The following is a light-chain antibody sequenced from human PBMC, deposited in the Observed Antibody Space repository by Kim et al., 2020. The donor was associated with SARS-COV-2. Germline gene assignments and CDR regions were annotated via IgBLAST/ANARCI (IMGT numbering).Light chain of an antibody. CDR2: GKN. V-gene: IGLV3-19*01. Sequence: SSELTQDPAVSVALGQTVRITCQGDSLRRYYASWYQHKPGQAPVLVIYGKNNRPSGIPDRFSCSSSGNTSSLTITGAQAEDEADYYCNSRAGSGNHVVFG. CDR3: NSRAGSGNHVV. J-gene: IGLJ2*01. CDR1: SLRRYY.